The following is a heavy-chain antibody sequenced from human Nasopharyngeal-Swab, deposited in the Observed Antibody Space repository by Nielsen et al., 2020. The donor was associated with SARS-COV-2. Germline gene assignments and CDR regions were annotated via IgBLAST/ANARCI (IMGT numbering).Heavy chain of an antibody. Sequence: GSLRLSCTVSGGSISSYYWSWIRQPPGKGLEWIGYIYYSGSTNYNPSLKSRVTISVDTSKNQFSLKLSSVTAADTAVYYCARGGSYYDILTGYLAFDYWGQGTPVTVSS. CDR3: ARGGSYYDILTGYLAFDY. J-gene: IGHJ4*02. D-gene: IGHD3-9*01. V-gene: IGHV4-59*13. CDR1: GGSISSYY. CDR2: IYYSGST.